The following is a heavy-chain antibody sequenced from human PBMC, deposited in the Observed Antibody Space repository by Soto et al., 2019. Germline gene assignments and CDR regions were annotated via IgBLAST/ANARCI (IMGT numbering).Heavy chain of an antibody. J-gene: IGHJ4*02. V-gene: IGHV1-3*01. D-gene: IGHD1-26*01. CDR2: INAGNGNT. Sequence: ASVKVSCKASGYTFTSYAMHWVRQAPGQRLEWMGWINAGNGNTKYSQKLQGRVTITRDTSASTAYMELSSLRSEDTAVYYCARAKGHIVGATPFDYWGQGTLVTVSS. CDR1: GYTFTSYA. CDR3: ARAKGHIVGATPFDY.